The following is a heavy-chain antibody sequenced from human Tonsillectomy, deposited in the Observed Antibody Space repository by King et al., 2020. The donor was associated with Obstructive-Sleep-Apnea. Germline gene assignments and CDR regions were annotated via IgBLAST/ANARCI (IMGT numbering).Heavy chain of an antibody. V-gene: IGHV3-30-3*01. CDR2: ISFDGDNT. D-gene: IGHD4-17*01. J-gene: IGHJ2*01. CDR3: ARAVNSRRSFDL. Sequence: VQLVESGGGVVQPGRSLTLSCVASRFTFNTYVLHWVRQAPGKGLEWVAFISFDGDNTSYADSVKGRFTVSRDNSKKTLFLLLSSLRAEDTAVYYCARAVNSRRSFDLWGRATLVTVSA. CDR1: RFTFNTYV.